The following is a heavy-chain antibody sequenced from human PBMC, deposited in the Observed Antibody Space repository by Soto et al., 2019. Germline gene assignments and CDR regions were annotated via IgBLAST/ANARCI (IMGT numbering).Heavy chain of an antibody. V-gene: IGHV1-18*01. Sequence: GASVKVSCKASGYTFTSYGISWVRQAPGQGLEWMGWISAYNGNTNYAQKLQGRVTMTTDTSTSTAYMELRSLRSDDTAVYYCARGISSRWARSGSYPEYYFDYWGQGTLVTVSS. CDR2: ISAYNGNT. CDR1: GYTFTSYG. D-gene: IGHD3-10*01. J-gene: IGHJ4*02. CDR3: ARGISSRWARSGSYPEYYFDY.